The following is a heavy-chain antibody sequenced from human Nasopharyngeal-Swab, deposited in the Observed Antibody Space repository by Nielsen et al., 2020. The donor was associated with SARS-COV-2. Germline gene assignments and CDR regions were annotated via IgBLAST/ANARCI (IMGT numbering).Heavy chain of an antibody. Sequence: GEPLKISCAASGFSFSTYWMTWVRQAPGKGPEWVANIKQDGSEKYYVDSVKGRFTVSRDNPKNLLYLQVNSLRAEDTAVYYCARQGVFVPAYFHQYYMDVWGKGTTVTVSS. V-gene: IGHV3-7*03. D-gene: IGHD3-16*02. J-gene: IGHJ6*03. CDR3: ARQGVFVPAYFHQYYMDV. CDR1: GFSFSTYW. CDR2: IKQDGSEK.